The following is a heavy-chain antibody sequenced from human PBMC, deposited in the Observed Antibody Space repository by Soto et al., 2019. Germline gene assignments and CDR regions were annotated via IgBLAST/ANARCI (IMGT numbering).Heavy chain of an antibody. Sequence: QVQLVESGGGVVQPGRSVRLSCAASGFTFSRYGMHWVRQAPGKGLEWVTVISYDGSDKYYADSVKGRFTISRDNSKNSLDLQKNRLGIGGTAIYYLAEGQVVATRRGYYGMDVWGQGTTVTVSS. D-gene: IGHD5-12*01. J-gene: IGHJ6*02. CDR1: GFTFSRYG. CDR3: AEGQVVATRRGYYGMDV. CDR2: ISYDGSDK. V-gene: IGHV3-30*18.